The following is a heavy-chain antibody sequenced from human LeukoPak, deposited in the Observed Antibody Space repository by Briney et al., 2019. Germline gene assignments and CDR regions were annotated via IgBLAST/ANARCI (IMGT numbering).Heavy chain of an antibody. CDR3: ARGIMPWFGEPDAIVI. Sequence: EASVKDSCKGSGYTLTSYLIRWVGPAAGQGLEGVGGISDHNGNTNYAQKLQGRVTITTDPSTSTAYMELRRLGSDDTAGYYCARGIMPWFGEPDAIVIWGQGTIVTVSS. CDR1: GYTLTSYL. V-gene: IGHV1-18*01. D-gene: IGHD3-10*01. J-gene: IGHJ3*02. CDR2: ISDHNGNT.